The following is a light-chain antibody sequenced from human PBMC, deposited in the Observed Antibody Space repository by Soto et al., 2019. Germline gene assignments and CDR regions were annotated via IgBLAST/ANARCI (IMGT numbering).Light chain of an antibody. CDR3: QKYNSGLIT. CDR1: QSINTY. J-gene: IGKJ5*01. V-gene: IGKV1-39*01. Sequence: DIQMTQSPSSLSASVGDRVTITCRANQSINTYLNWYQQKPGKAPKLLIYAASSLQSGVPSRFSGSGSGTDFTLTISSLQPEDVAIYYCQKYNSGLITFGQGTRLEIK. CDR2: AAS.